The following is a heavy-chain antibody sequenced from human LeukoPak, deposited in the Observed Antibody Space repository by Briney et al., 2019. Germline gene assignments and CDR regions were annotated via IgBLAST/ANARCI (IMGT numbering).Heavy chain of an antibody. CDR3: ASVTLGYYYMDV. D-gene: IGHD2-21*02. J-gene: IGHJ6*03. V-gene: IGHV1-69*13. CDR1: GGTFSSYA. Sequence: ASVKVSCKASGGTFSSYAISWVRQAPGQGLEWMGGIIPIFGTANYAQKFQGRVTITADESTSTAYMELSSLRSEDTAVYYCASVTLGYYYMDVWGEGTTVTVSS. CDR2: IIPIFGTA.